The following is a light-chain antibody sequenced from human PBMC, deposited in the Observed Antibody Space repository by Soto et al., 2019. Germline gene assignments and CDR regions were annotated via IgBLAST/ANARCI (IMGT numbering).Light chain of an antibody. Sequence: QLVLTQSPSASASLGASVKLTCTLSSGHSTYAIAWHQLQPDKGPRYLMKLNSDGSHNKGDGIPDRFSGSSSGAERYLTIPSLQSEDEADYYCQAWGTGIRVFGGRTKRTVL. CDR1: SGHSTYA. CDR3: QAWGTGIRV. V-gene: IGLV4-69*01. CDR2: LNSDGSH. J-gene: IGLJ3*02.